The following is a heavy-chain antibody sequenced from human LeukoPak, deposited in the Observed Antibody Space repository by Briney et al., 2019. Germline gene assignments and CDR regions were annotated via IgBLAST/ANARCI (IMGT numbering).Heavy chain of an antibody. CDR3: ARRYSSGWYVGDFDY. D-gene: IGHD6-19*01. CDR1: SGSVSTSNYY. V-gene: IGHV4-39*01. J-gene: IGHJ4*02. Sequence: SSETLSLTCTVSSGSVSTSNYYWGWVRQPPGKALEWIGNIFYSGSTYYSPSLKSRVTISVDTSKNQFSLKLSSVTAADTAVYYCARRYSSGWYVGDFDYWGQGTLVTVSS. CDR2: IFYSGST.